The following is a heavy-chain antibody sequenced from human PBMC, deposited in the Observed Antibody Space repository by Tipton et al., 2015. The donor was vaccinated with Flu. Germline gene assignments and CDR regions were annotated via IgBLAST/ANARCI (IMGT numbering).Heavy chain of an antibody. D-gene: IGHD3-3*01. CDR3: AKYSGGDFWSYYYYGMDV. CDR1: GFTFSSYA. V-gene: IGHV3-23*01. Sequence: SLRLSCAASGFTFSSYAMSWVRQAPGKGLEWVSAISGSGGSTYCADSVKGRFTISRDNSKNTLYLQMNSLRAEDTAVYYCAKYSGGDFWSYYYYGMDVWGQGTTVTVSS. CDR2: ISGSGGST. J-gene: IGHJ6*02.